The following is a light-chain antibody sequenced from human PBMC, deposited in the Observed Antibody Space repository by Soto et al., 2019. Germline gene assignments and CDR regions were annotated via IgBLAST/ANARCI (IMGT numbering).Light chain of an antibody. V-gene: IGKV1-39*01. CDR2: AAS. CDR1: QSIKKS. J-gene: IGKJ1*01. Sequence: MHMTQSPSTLPASVVDRVTIAWLSSQSIKKSLNWYQQKPGKAPKLLIFAASNLQSGVPSRFSGSGSGTDFTLTISSLQAEDFATYYCQQNYITPPWTFGPGTKVDIK. CDR3: QQNYITPPWT.